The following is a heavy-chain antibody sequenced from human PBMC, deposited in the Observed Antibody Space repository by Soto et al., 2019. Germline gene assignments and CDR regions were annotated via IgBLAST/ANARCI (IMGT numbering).Heavy chain of an antibody. CDR1: GGSISSGGHY. V-gene: IGHV4-31*03. D-gene: IGHD4-17*01. Sequence: QVQLQESGPGLVKPSQTLSLTCTVSGGSISSGGHYWSWIRQHPGKGLEWIGYIYHSGSTYYDPSLTGRVTLSVDTSKNQFYLTLTAVAAADTAEYYCARGAGGYGHGEFDYWGQGTLVTVSS. CDR2: IYHSGST. J-gene: IGHJ4*02. CDR3: ARGAGGYGHGEFDY.